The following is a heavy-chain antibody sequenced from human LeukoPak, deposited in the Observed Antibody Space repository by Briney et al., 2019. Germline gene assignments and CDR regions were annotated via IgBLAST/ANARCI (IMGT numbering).Heavy chain of an antibody. D-gene: IGHD6-13*01. Sequence: GASVKVSCTASGYTFTSYGISWVRQAPGQGLEWMGWISAYNGNTNYAQKLQGRVTMTRDTSTSTVYMELSSLRSEDTAVYYCAREDGYSSSWYDYWGQGTLVTVSS. CDR3: AREDGYSSSWYDY. CDR1: GYTFTSYG. J-gene: IGHJ4*02. V-gene: IGHV1-18*01. CDR2: ISAYNGNT.